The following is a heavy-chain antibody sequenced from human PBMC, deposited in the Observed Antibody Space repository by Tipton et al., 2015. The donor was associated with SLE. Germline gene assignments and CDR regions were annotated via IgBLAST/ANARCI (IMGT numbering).Heavy chain of an antibody. V-gene: IGHV4-59*01. CDR1: GGSMSNYF. J-gene: IGHJ6*02. CDR2: IYYSGTT. D-gene: IGHD1-1*01. CDR3: GRGATTWRGAIYGVDV. Sequence: TLSLTCTISGGSMSNYFWSWIRQPPGKGLEWIGYIYYSGTTSYNPSLKSRVTILLDTTKNQFALRLSSVTAADTAVYYCGRGATTWRGAIYGVDVWGQGTTVTVSS.